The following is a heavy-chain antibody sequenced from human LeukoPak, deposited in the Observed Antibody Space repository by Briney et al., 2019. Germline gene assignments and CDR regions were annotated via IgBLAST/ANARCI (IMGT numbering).Heavy chain of an antibody. Sequence: PSETLSLTCTVSGGSVSSGSYYWSWIRQPPGKGLEWIGYIYYSGSTNYNPSLKSRVTISVDTSKNQFSLKLSSVTAADTAVYYCVREAGIAVAADYWGQGTLVTVSS. D-gene: IGHD6-19*01. CDR1: GGSVSSGSYY. J-gene: IGHJ4*02. CDR2: IYYSGST. CDR3: VREAGIAVAADY. V-gene: IGHV4-61*01.